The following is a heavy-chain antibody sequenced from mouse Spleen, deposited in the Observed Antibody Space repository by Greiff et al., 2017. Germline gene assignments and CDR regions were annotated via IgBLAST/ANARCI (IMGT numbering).Heavy chain of an antibody. CDR1: GYTFTSYW. J-gene: IGHJ4*01. Sequence: VQLQQPGAELVRPGSSVKLSCKASGYTFTSYWMHWVKQRPIQGLEWIGNIDPSDSETHYNQKFKDKATLTVDKSSSTAYMQLSSLTSEDSAVYYCARQDYYGSYYYAMDYWGQGTSVTVSS. D-gene: IGHD1-1*01. CDR3: ARQDYYGSYYYAMDY. V-gene: IGHV1-52*01. CDR2: IDPSDSET.